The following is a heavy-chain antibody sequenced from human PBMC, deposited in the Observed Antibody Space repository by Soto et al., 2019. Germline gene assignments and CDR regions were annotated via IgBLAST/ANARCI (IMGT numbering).Heavy chain of an antibody. V-gene: IGHV6-1*01. CDR2: TXXRSKWXX. Sequence: SQTLSLTXXXXXXSXSSXXAXXXXVRQSPSRGLEWLGRTXXRSKWXXXXAVSVRGRITINPDTSXXQYSLQLNSVTPEDTAVYSCARGXXXXXRIFDYXXXGTLVTXSS. J-gene: IGHJ4*01. CDR1: XXSXSSXXAX. D-gene: IGHD2-15*01. CDR3: ARGXXXXXRIFDY.